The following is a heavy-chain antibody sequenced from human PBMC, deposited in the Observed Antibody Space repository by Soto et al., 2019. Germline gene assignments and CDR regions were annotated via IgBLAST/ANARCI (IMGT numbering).Heavy chain of an antibody. CDR3: ARQPARYSSSWYVSGNLQHNWFDP. J-gene: IGHJ5*02. CDR1: GASISSYY. Sequence: LSLTCTVSGASISSYYWRWIRHPPGKGLERIQFNYYSGSTNYNPSLKSRVTISVDTSKNQFSLKLSSVAAADTAVYYCARQPARYSSSWYVSGNLQHNWFDPWGQGTLVTVSS. D-gene: IGHD6-13*01. CDR2: NYYSGST. V-gene: IGHV4-59*08.